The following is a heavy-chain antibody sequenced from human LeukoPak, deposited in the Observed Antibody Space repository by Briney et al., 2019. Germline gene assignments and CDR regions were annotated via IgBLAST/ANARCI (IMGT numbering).Heavy chain of an antibody. D-gene: IGHD5-24*01. CDR3: GRGGEMATINY. CDR2: MNPDSANT. J-gene: IGHJ4*02. Sequence: ASVKVSCKASGYTFTSYGISWVRQATGQGLEWMGWMNPDSANTGFAQKFQGRLTLTRNTSTRAAYMVLSSLTSEDTAVYYCGRGGEMATINYWGQGTLVTVSS. V-gene: IGHV1-8*02. CDR1: GYTFTSYG.